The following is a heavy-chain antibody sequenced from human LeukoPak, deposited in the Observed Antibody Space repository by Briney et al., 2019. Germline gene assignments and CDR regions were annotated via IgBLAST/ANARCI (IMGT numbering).Heavy chain of an antibody. J-gene: IGHJ6*03. Sequence: GGSLKISCEASGYSFTSYWIGWVRQMPGKGLEWMGFISPGDSDTRYSPPFQGQVTISADRSITTAYLQWSSLKASDTAIYYCARHTGFSCGRMDVWGKGTTVTVSS. CDR2: ISPGDSDT. D-gene: IGHD5-18*01. CDR1: GYSFTSYW. V-gene: IGHV5-51*01. CDR3: ARHTGFSCGRMDV.